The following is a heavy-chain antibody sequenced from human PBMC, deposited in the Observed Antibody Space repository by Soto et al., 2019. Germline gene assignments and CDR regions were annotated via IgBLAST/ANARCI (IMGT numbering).Heavy chain of an antibody. CDR3: ANTNPSYYYGMDV. V-gene: IGHV3-23*01. J-gene: IGHJ6*02. D-gene: IGHD2-2*01. Sequence: PGGSLRLSCAASGFTFSSYAMSWVRQAPGKGLEWVSAISGSGGSTYYADSVKGRFTISRDNSKNTLYLQMNSLRAEDTAVYYGANTNPSYYYGMDVWGQGTTVTVSS. CDR2: ISGSGGST. CDR1: GFTFSSYA.